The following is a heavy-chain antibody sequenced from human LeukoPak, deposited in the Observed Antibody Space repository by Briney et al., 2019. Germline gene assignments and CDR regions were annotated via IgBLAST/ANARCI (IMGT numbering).Heavy chain of an antibody. CDR3: ARSVELPTIPNDAFDI. CDR2: ISYSGGT. D-gene: IGHD5-24*01. J-gene: IGHJ3*02. Sequence: SETLSLTCTVSSGSISSYYWSWIRQPPGKGLGWIGFISYSGGTKYHPSLNSRVTISVDTSKNQFSLKLNSVTAADTAVYYCARSVELPTIPNDAFDIWGQGTMVTVSS. CDR1: SGSISSYY. V-gene: IGHV4-59*01.